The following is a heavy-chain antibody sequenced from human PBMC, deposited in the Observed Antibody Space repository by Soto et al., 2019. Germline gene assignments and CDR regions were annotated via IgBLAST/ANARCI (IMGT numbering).Heavy chain of an antibody. CDR1: GYTFTGYY. CDR2: INPNSGGT. D-gene: IGHD6-13*01. J-gene: IGHJ4*02. CDR3: ARAPIAAALREIDY. Sequence: ASVKVSCKASGYTFTGYYMHWVRQAPGQGLEWMGWINPNSGGTNYAQKFQGRVTMTGDTSISTAYMELSRLRSDDTAVYYCARAPIAAALREIDYWGQGTLVTVSS. V-gene: IGHV1-2*02.